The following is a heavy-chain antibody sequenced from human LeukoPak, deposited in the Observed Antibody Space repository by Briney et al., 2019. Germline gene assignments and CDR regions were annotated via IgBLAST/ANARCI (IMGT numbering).Heavy chain of an antibody. J-gene: IGHJ4*02. V-gene: IGHV3-23*01. Sequence: QPGGSLRLSCAASGFTFSSYAMSWVRQAPGKGLEWVSAISGSGGSTYYADSVKGRFTISRDNAKNSLYLQMNSLRAEDTAVYYCARPTSGSRAGYWGQGTLVTVSS. D-gene: IGHD1-26*01. CDR1: GFTFSSYA. CDR2: ISGSGGST. CDR3: ARPTSGSRAGY.